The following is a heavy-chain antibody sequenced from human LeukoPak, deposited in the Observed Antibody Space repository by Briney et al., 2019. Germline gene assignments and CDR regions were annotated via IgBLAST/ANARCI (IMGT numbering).Heavy chain of an antibody. J-gene: IGHJ6*03. CDR2: IYYSGST. V-gene: IGHV4-39*01. D-gene: IGHD6-13*01. CDR1: GGSISSSSSY. Sequence: SETLSLTCTVSGGSISSSSSYWGWIRQPPGKGLEWIGSIYYSGSTYYNPSLKSRVTISVDTSKNQFSLKLSSVTAADTAVYYCARHLDTSSWTYYFYYMDVWGKGTTVTVS. CDR3: ARHLDTSSWTYYFYYMDV.